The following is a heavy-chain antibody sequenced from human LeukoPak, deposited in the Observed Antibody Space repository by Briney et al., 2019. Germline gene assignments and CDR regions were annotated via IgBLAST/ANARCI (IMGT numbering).Heavy chain of an antibody. J-gene: IGHJ4*02. CDR3: ARSYSGSYYFREMDY. Sequence: ASVKVSCKASGGTFTSYAMNWVRQAPGQGLEWMGWINTNTGNPTYAQGFTGRFVFSLDTSVSTAYLQISSLKAEDTAVYYCARSYSGSYYFREMDYWGQGTLVTVFS. CDR1: GGTFTSYA. D-gene: IGHD3-10*01. CDR2: INTNTGNP. V-gene: IGHV7-4-1*02.